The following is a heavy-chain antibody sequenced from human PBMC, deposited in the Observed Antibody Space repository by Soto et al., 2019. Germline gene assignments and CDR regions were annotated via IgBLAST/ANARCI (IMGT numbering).Heavy chain of an antibody. CDR2: ITSSGGAT. Sequence: PGGSLRLSCAASGFGFSNYEVNWVRQAPGKGLEWVSYITSSGGATMYADSVKGRFTISRDNAKDSLYLQMNSLRVEDTAVYYCARGDCKTSCYIGFWGQGALVTVSS. CDR1: GFGFSNYE. J-gene: IGHJ4*02. V-gene: IGHV3-48*03. CDR3: ARGDCKTSCYIGF. D-gene: IGHD2-2*02.